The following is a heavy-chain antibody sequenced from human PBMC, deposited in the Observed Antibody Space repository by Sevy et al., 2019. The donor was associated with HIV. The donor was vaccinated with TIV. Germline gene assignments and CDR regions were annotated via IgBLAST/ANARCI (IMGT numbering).Heavy chain of an antibody. CDR1: GFSFDDYT. V-gene: IGHV3-20*04. CDR3: ARDRRGYFHKSGYLISDAFDV. CDR2: ITWNGDNI. D-gene: IGHD5-12*01. J-gene: IGHJ3*01. Sequence: GGSLRLSCEASGFSFDDYTMNWVRQAPGKGLEWVSGITWNGDNIGYAESVKGRFTVSRNNDKKSLYLQMDSLRAEDTAVYYCARDRRGYFHKSGYLISDAFDVWGQRTMVTVSS.